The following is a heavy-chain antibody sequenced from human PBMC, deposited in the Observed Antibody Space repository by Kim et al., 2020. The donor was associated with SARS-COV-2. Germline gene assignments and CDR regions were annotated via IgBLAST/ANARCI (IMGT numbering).Heavy chain of an antibody. CDR1: GGSVRSGAY. Sequence: TLSLTCTVSGGSVRSGAYWSWIRQHPGKGLEWIGYIHYSGSTSYNPSLKSRVIISVDTSRNQFSLKLSSVTAADTAMYYCARREKAFWGGLTDVFD. CDR3: ARREKAFWGGLTDVFD. V-gene: IGHV4-31*03. J-gene: IGHJ3*02. CDR2: IHYSGST. D-gene: IGHD7-27*01.